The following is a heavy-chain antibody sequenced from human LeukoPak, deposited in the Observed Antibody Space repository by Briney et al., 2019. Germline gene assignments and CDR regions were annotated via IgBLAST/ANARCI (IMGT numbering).Heavy chain of an antibody. Sequence: GGSLRLSCAASGFTFSTYAIHWVRQAPGKGLEWVAVISYDGSNKYYADSVKGRFTISRDNSKNTLYLQMNSLRAEDTAVYYCARDTDSSVWSLFYFDYWGQGTLVTVSS. D-gene: IGHD6-19*01. CDR1: GFTFSTYA. J-gene: IGHJ4*02. V-gene: IGHV3-30-3*01. CDR2: ISYDGSNK. CDR3: ARDTDSSVWSLFYFDY.